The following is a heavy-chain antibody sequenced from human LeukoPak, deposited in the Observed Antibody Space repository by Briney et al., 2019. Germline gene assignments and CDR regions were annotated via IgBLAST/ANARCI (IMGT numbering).Heavy chain of an antibody. CDR3: VKSRGPLVRGYHFDY. CDR1: GFTFSNFA. D-gene: IGHD3-10*01. J-gene: IGHJ4*02. Sequence: PGGSLRLSCSASGFTFSNFAMHWVRQAPGKGLEYVSSISVNGGNTYYADSVKDRFTISSANSKNTLSLQMSSLRLEDTAIYYCVKSRGPLVRGYHFDYWGQGTLVTVSS. CDR2: ISVNGGNT. V-gene: IGHV3-64D*06.